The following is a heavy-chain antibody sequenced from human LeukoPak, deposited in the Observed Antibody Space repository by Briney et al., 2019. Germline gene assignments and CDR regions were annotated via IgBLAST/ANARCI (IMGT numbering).Heavy chain of an antibody. CDR1: GFTFSNAW. D-gene: IGHD1-7*01. CDR2: IKSKTAGGTI. Sequence: SGGSLRLSCAASGFTFSNAWMTWVRQAPGKGLEWVGRIKSKTAGGTIDYAAPVKGRFTISRDDSKNTLYLQMNSLKTEDAAVYYCTTDEDWNYARKDVWGQGATVIVSS. CDR3: TTDEDWNYARKDV. V-gene: IGHV3-15*01. J-gene: IGHJ6*02.